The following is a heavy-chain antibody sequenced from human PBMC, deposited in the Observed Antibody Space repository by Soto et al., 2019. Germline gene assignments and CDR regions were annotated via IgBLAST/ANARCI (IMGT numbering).Heavy chain of an antibody. J-gene: IGHJ4*02. Sequence: EVQLLESVGGLVQPGGSLRLSCAASGFTFSSYAMRWVRQAPVKGLKWVSAISGSGGSTYYADSVKGRFTISRDNSKNTLYLQMNSLRAEDTAVYYCARRGSGSYYDYWGQGTLVTVSS. CDR2: ISGSGGST. V-gene: IGHV3-23*01. CDR1: GFTFSSYA. CDR3: ARRGSGSYYDY. D-gene: IGHD1-26*01.